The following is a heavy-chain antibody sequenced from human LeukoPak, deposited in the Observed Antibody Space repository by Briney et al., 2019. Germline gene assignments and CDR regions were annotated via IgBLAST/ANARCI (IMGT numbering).Heavy chain of an antibody. Sequence: GASVKVSCKASGGTFSSYAISWVRQAPGQGLEWMGGIIPIFGTANYAQKFQGRVTITADESTSTAYMELSSLRSEDTAVYYCAREGERDCSSTSCYLGNWGQGTLVTVSS. CDR3: AREGERDCSSTSCYLGN. D-gene: IGHD2-2*01. CDR2: IIPIFGTA. J-gene: IGHJ4*02. CDR1: GGTFSSYA. V-gene: IGHV1-69*13.